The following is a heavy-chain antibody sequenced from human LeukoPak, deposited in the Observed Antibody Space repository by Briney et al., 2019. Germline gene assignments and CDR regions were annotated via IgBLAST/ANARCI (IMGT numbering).Heavy chain of an antibody. CDR3: ARPGADCGSAGCYTYPYYGLDV. V-gene: IGHV1-18*01. CDR2: ISAYNGNT. CDR1: GYSFSGHG. J-gene: IGHJ6*02. Sequence: GASVKDSRKASGYSFSGHGITWVRQAPGQGLEWMGWISAYNGNTKYAQNLQGRVTMTTDISTSTAYMELRSLRSDDTAVYYCARPGADCGSAGCYTYPYYGLDVWGQGTTVTVSS. D-gene: IGHD2-2*02.